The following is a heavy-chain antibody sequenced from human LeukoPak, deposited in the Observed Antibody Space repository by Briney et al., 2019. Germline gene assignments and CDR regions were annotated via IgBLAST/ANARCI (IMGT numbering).Heavy chain of an antibody. Sequence: GGSLRLSCAVSGFTFSDYYMSWVRQAPGKGLEWVSYISSSGSMLHYADSVEGRFTISRDNAKNSLYLQMSSLRVEDTAVYHCTRRPYSSSWYYFDYWGQGTLVTVSS. CDR1: GFTFSDYY. V-gene: IGHV3-11*04. CDR3: TRRPYSSSWYYFDY. CDR2: ISSSGSML. J-gene: IGHJ4*02. D-gene: IGHD6-13*01.